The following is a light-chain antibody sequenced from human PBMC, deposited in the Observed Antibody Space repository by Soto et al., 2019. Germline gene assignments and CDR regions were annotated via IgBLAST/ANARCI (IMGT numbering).Light chain of an antibody. J-gene: IGKJ1*01. Sequence: EIVMTQSPATLSVSPGERATLSCRASQSVSSNLAWYQQKPGQAPRLLIYGASTRATGIPARFSGSGSGAAVPPTISLLKYQNFALYYCQQYNNWPPWTFGQGTKVEIK. CDR2: GAS. CDR3: QQYNNWPPWT. CDR1: QSVSSN. V-gene: IGKV3-15*01.